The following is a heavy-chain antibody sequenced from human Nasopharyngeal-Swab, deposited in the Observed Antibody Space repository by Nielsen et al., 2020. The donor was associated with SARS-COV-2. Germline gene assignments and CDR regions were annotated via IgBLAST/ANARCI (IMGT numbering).Heavy chain of an antibody. D-gene: IGHD3-10*01. Sequence: SETLSLTCTVSGGSISSSSYYWGWIRQPPGKGLEWIGSIYYSGSTYYNPSLKSRVTISVDTSKNQFSLKLSSATAADTAVYYCARERGRGGIWNYYYYYMDVWGKGTTVTVSS. J-gene: IGHJ6*03. V-gene: IGHV4-39*07. CDR3: ARERGRGGIWNYYYYYMDV. CDR2: IYYSGST. CDR1: GGSISSSSYY.